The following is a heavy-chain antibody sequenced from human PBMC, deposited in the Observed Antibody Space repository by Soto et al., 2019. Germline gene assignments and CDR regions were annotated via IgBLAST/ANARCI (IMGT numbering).Heavy chain of an antibody. CDR2: IIPIFGTA. V-gene: IGHV1-69*13. D-gene: IGHD7-27*01. CDR3: ASEQPVTGDEYYYYGMDV. Sequence: GASVKVSCKASGFTFSSSAIQWVRQAPGQGLEWMGGIIPIFGTANYAQKFQGRVTITADDSTSTAYMALSSLRSEDTAVYYCASEQPVTGDEYYYYGMDVWGLGTTVTVSS. J-gene: IGHJ6*02. CDR1: GFTFSSSA.